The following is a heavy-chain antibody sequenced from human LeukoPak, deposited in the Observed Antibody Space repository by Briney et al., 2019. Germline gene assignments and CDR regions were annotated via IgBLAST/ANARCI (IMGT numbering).Heavy chain of an antibody. V-gene: IGHV3-21*01. CDR2: ISSSSSYI. D-gene: IGHD1-14*01. J-gene: IGHJ4*02. CDR3: ARDRSKVWSPPDY. Sequence: GGSLRLSCVGSGFDVNTRYMSWVRQAPGRGLEWVSSISSSSSYIYYADSVKGRFTISRDNAKNSLYLQMNSLRAEDTAVYYCARDRSKVWSPPDYWGQGTLVTVSS. CDR1: GFDVNTRY.